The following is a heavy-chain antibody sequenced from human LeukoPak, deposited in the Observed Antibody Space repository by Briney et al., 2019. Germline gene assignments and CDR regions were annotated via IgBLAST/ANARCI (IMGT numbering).Heavy chain of an antibody. CDR3: ARGRGYSGYDPAD. Sequence: GGSLRLSCAASGYTFTSYYMHWVRQAPGQGLEWMGIINPSGGSTSYAQKFQGRVTMTRDTSTSTVYMELSSLRSEDTAVYYCARGRGYSGYDPADWGQGTLVTVSS. J-gene: IGHJ4*02. V-gene: IGHV1-46*01. D-gene: IGHD5-12*01. CDR2: INPSGGST. CDR1: GYTFTSYY.